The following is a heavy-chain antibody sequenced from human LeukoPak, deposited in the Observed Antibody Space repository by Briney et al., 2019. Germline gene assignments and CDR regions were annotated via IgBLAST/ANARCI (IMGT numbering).Heavy chain of an antibody. J-gene: IGHJ4*02. D-gene: IGHD3-22*01. Sequence: GGSLRLSCAASGFTFSDYYMSWIRQAPGKGLEWVSYISSDDNSVYYADSVKGRFTISRDNAKKSLYLQMNSLRAEDTAIYYCARLKGYYDSSDYCFDFWGQGTLVTVSS. CDR2: ISSDDNSV. CDR1: GFTFSDYY. CDR3: ARLKGYYDSSDYCFDF. V-gene: IGHV3-11*01.